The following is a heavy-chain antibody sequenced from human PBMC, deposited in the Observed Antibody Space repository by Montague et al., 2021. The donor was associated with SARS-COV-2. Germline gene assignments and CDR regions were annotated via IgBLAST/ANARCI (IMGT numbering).Heavy chain of an antibody. CDR2: IYYSGSI. D-gene: IGHD3-9*01. CDR1: GGSISSYY. CDR3: ARRAHGYFDWLNGGYFDY. Sequence: SETLSLTCTVSGGSISSYYWSWIRQPPGKGLEWIGYIYYSGSINYNPSLKSRVTISIDTSKNQFSLKLSSVTAADTAVYYCARRAHGYFDWLNGGYFDYWGQGTLVTVSS. V-gene: IGHV4-59*08. J-gene: IGHJ4*02.